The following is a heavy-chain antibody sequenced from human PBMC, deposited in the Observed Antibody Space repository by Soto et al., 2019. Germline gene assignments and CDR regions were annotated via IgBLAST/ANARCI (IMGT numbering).Heavy chain of an antibody. J-gene: IGHJ6*02. V-gene: IGHV4-31*03. CDR2: IYYSGST. Sequence: KPSETLSLTCTVSGGSISSGGYYWSWIRQHPGKGLEWIGYIYYSGSTYYNPSLKSRVTISVDTSKNQFSLKLSSVTAADTAVYYCASATNPHYYGMDVWGQGTTVTVSS. CDR1: GGSISSGGYY. CDR3: ASATNPHYYGMDV.